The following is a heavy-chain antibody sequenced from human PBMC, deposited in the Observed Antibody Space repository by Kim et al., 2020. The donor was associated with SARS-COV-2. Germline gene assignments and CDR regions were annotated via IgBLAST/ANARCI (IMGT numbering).Heavy chain of an antibody. J-gene: IGHJ3*02. Sequence: GGSLRLSCAASGFTFSSYARNWVRQAPGKGLEWVSTISESGDYTYYAESVKGRFTISRDNSKNTLYLQMNSLTAEDTAVYYCVKDQVERLEAVAAPYDAFDIWGQGTMVTVSS. V-gene: IGHV3-23*01. D-gene: IGHD6-19*01. CDR2: ISESGDYT. CDR1: GFTFSSYA. CDR3: VKDQVERLEAVAAPYDAFDI.